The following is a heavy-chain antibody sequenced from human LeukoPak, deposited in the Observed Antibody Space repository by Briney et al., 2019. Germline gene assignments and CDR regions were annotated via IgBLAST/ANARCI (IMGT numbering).Heavy chain of an antibody. J-gene: IGHJ4*02. CDR1: GFIFSNFW. D-gene: IGHD5-24*01. V-gene: IGHV3-7*05. CDR3: ARDGDGGYTADY. Sequence: GGSLRLSCAASGFIFSNFWMYWVRQAPGKGLGWVATIKPDGSATYYVDSVKGRFTISRDNAENSLYLQVNGLRAEDTAVYYCARDGDGGYTADYWGQGTLVTVSS. CDR2: IKPDGSAT.